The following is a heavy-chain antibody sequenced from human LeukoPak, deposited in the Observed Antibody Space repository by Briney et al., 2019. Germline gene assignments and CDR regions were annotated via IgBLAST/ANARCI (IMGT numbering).Heavy chain of an antibody. CDR3: AKDWGDILTGYLGMDV. Sequence: PGGSLRLSCAASGFTFSSYAMSWVRQAPGKGLEWVSAISGSGGSTYYADSVKGRFTISRDNSKNTLYLQMNSLRAEDTAVYYCAKDWGDILTGYLGMDVWGKGTTVTVSS. CDR2: ISGSGGST. V-gene: IGHV3-23*01. D-gene: IGHD3-9*01. J-gene: IGHJ6*03. CDR1: GFTFSSYA.